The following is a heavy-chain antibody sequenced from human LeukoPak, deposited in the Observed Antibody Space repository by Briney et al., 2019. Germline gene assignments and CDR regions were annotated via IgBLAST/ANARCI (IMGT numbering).Heavy chain of an antibody. CDR3: ARAQRDSGYVTIFDY. V-gene: IGHV1-69*06. CDR1: GGTFSSYA. CDR2: IIPIFGTA. Sequence: SVKVSCKASGGTFSSYAISWVRQAPGQGLEWMGGIIPIFGTANYAQKFQGRVTITADKSTSTAYMELSSLRSEDTAVYYCARAQRDSGYVTIFDYWGQGTLVTVSS. D-gene: IGHD5-12*01. J-gene: IGHJ4*02.